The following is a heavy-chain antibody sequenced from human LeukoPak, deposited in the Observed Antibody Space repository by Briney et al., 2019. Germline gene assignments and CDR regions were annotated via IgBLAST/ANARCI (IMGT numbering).Heavy chain of an antibody. CDR2: ISAYNGNT. V-gene: IGHV1-18*01. D-gene: IGHD2-2*01. CDR1: GYTFTSYG. Sequence: ASVTVSCKASGYTFTSYGISWVRQAPGQGLEWMGWISAYNGNTNYAQKLQGRVTMTTDTSTSTAYMELRSLRSDDTAVYYCARVRYCSSTSCPITRNWFDPWGQGTLVTVSS. J-gene: IGHJ5*02. CDR3: ARVRYCSSTSCPITRNWFDP.